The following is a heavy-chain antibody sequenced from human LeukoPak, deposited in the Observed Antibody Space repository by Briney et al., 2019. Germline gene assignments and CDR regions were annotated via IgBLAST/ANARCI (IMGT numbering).Heavy chain of an antibody. CDR2: IKSKTDGGTT. Sequence: PGGSLRLSCAASGFTFSNAWMSWVRQAPGKGLEWVGRIKSKTDGGTTDYAAPVKGRFTISRDDSKNTLYLQMNSLKTEDTAAYYCTTRDGDYVRYYYYYMDVWGKGTTVTVSS. CDR1: GFTFSNAW. CDR3: TTRDGDYVRYYYYYMDV. J-gene: IGHJ6*03. V-gene: IGHV3-15*01. D-gene: IGHD4-17*01.